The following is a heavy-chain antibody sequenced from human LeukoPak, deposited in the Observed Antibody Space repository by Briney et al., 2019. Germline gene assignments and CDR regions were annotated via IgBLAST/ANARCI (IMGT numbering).Heavy chain of an antibody. D-gene: IGHD3-22*01. Sequence: GGSLSLSCAASGFTFSDYYMSWIRQAPGKGLEWVSYISSSGSTIYYADSVKGRFTISRDNAKNSLYLQMNSLRAEDTAVYYCASLPDYYDSSAQLGGYWGQGTLVTVSS. CDR1: GFTFSDYY. CDR3: ASLPDYYDSSAQLGGY. J-gene: IGHJ4*02. CDR2: ISSSGSTI. V-gene: IGHV3-11*01.